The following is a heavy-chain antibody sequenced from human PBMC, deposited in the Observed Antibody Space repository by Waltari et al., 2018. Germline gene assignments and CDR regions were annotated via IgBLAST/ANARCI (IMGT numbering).Heavy chain of an antibody. CDR2: IYHSGST. CDR1: GYSISSGYY. CDR3: ARLSGDTLFDY. J-gene: IGHJ4*02. Sequence: QVQLQESGPGLVKPSETLSLTCAVSGYSISSGYYWGWIRQPPGKGPEWIGSIYHSGSTYYNPSLKSRVTISVDTSKNQFSLKLSSVTAADTAVYYCARLSGDTLFDYWGQGTLVTVSS. V-gene: IGHV4-38-2*01.